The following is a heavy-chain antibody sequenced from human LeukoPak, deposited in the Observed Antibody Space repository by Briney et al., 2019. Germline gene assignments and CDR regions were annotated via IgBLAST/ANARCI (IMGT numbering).Heavy chain of an antibody. V-gene: IGHV4-34*01. CDR3: ARAQGIIRLWFGESDLFDY. D-gene: IGHD3-10*01. CDR1: GGSFSGYY. CDR2: INHSGST. J-gene: IGHJ4*02. Sequence: SETLSLTCAVYGGSFSGYYWSWIRQPPGEGLEWVGEINHSGSTNYNPSLKSRVTISVDTSMNQFSLKLSSVTAADTAVYYCARAQGIIRLWFGESDLFDYWGQGTLVTVSS.